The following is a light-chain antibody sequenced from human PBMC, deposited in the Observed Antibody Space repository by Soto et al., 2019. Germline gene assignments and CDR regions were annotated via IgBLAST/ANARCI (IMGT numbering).Light chain of an antibody. CDR3: CSYAGFTTYV. Sequence: QSALTQPASVSGSPGQSITISCTGTSNDVGSYSLVSWYQHHPGKAPKLIIYEVTKRPSGVSNRFSASKSGNTASLTISGLHPEDEAYYYCCSYAGFTTYVFGTGTKLTVL. CDR1: SNDVGSYSL. J-gene: IGLJ1*01. CDR2: EVT. V-gene: IGLV2-23*02.